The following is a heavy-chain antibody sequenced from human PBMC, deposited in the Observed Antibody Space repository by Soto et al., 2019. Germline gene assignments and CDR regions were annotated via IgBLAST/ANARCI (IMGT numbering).Heavy chain of an antibody. V-gene: IGHV4-39*01. J-gene: IGHJ4*02. CDR3: ARHCTARDTAMAHLGY. Sequence: SETLSLTCTVSGGSISSSSYYWGWIRQPPGKGLEWIGSIYYSGSTYYNPSLKSRVTISVDTSKNQFSLKLSSVTAADTAVYYCARHCTARDTAMAHLGYWGQGTLVTVSS. CDR1: GGSISSSSYY. CDR2: IYYSGST. D-gene: IGHD5-18*01.